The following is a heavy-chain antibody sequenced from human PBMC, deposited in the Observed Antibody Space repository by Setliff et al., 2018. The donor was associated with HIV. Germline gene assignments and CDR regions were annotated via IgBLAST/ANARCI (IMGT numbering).Heavy chain of an antibody. CDR3: ATDPGYSSTWYSESFQH. D-gene: IGHD6-13*01. Sequence: ASVKVSCKISGYTLTELSIHWVRQAPGKGLEWMANFDPEDGETFYAQKFQGRLTMTEDTSTDTAYVELSSLRSDDTAMYYCATDPGYSSTWYSESFQHWGQGTVSPSPQ. J-gene: IGHJ1*01. CDR1: GYTLTELS. V-gene: IGHV1-24*01. CDR2: FDPEDGET.